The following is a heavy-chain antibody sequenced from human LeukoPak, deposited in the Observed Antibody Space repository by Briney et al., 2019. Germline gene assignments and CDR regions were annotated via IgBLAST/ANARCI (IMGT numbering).Heavy chain of an antibody. CDR2: ISTYNGYS. CDR1: VYTFTSSG. J-gene: IGHJ4*02. Sequence: ASVRVSSTTSVYTFTSSGISWVRQAPGQGGERMGWISTYNGYSNYTQNLQGRVTMTADTSTSTAYMELSSLRSDDSAVYYCAKNSSGAYSDYWGQGTLVTVSS. CDR3: AKNSSGAYSDY. D-gene: IGHD6-19*01. V-gene: IGHV1-18*01.